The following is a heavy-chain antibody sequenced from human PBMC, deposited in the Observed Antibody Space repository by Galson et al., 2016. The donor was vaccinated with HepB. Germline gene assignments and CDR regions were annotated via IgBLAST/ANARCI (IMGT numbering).Heavy chain of an antibody. J-gene: IGHJ6*02. CDR3: ARYISGLYQYQGLDV. Sequence: SVKVSCKASGGTFNMYGVTWVRLAPGQGLEWMGGIIPMFGTPNYGQRFQGRLTIAADESTSTAYMGLNNLTSDDTAVYYCARYISGLYQYQGLDVWGQGTTVTVSS. D-gene: IGHD2-2*02. CDR2: IIPMFGTP. CDR1: GGTFNMYG. V-gene: IGHV1-69*13.